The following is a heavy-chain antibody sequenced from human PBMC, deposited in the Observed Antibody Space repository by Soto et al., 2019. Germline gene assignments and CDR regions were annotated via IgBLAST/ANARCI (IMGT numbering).Heavy chain of an antibody. CDR3: ARLDRTEAGFDY. CDR1: GYSFTSYW. V-gene: IGHV5-51*01. CDR2: IYPGDSYT. Sequence: GESLKISCKGSGYSFTSYWIGWVRQMPGKGLEWVGIIYPGDSYTRYRPSFQGQVTISADKSISTAYLQCSSLKASDTAMYYCARLDRTEAGFDYWGQGTLVTVSS. D-gene: IGHD2-2*03. J-gene: IGHJ4*02.